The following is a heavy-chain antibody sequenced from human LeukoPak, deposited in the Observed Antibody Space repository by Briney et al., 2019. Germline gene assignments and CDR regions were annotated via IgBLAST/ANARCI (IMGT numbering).Heavy chain of an antibody. J-gene: IGHJ4*02. CDR1: GYTFTTYG. D-gene: IGHD2-2*01. CDR2: VSGYTGNT. Sequence: ALVKVSCKTSGYTFTTYGVSWVRQAPGQGLEWMGWVSGYTGNTNYAERFQGRVTMTTDTSTSTVYMELTSLRSDDTAVYYCARGEVSASLYYFDFWGQGTLVTVS. CDR3: ARGEVSASLYYFDF. V-gene: IGHV1-18*01.